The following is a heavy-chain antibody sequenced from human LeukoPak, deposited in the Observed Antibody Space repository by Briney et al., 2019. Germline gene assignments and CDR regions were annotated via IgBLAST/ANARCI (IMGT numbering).Heavy chain of an antibody. CDR2: INPNSGGT. Sequence: WASVKVSCKASGYTFTAYYMHWVRQAPGQGLEWMGWINPNSGGTNYAQKFQGRVTMTRDTSVSTAYMELSRLRSDDTAVYYCAVTVTTSYAFNIWGQGTMVTVSS. J-gene: IGHJ3*02. CDR1: GYTFTAYY. D-gene: IGHD4-17*01. CDR3: AVTVTTSYAFNI. V-gene: IGHV1-2*02.